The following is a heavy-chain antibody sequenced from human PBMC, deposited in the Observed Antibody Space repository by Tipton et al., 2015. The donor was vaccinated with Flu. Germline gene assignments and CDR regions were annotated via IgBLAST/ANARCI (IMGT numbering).Heavy chain of an antibody. CDR2: IYYSGSS. J-gene: IGHJ6*02. D-gene: IGHD6-13*01. V-gene: IGHV4-59*01. Sequence: TLSLTCTVSGGSISSYYWSWIRQPPGKGLEWIGYIYYSGSSNYNPSLKSRVTISVDTSKNQFSLKLSSVTAAATAVYYCAREGYGSSSAYYYSYGMDVWGQGPTVTVSS. CDR1: GGSISSYY. CDR3: AREGYGSSSAYYYSYGMDV.